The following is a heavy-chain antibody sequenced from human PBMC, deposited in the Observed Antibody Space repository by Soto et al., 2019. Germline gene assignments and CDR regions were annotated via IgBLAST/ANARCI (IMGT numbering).Heavy chain of an antibody. Sequence: GGSLRLSCAASGFTFSDYAMNWVRQAPGKGLEWVSGIRETNSDTYYTNSVRGRFTMSRDNSKNTIYLQMTSLSAEDTAVYYWAISKAGTGGDYYYSGIDVWGQGTTVAVYS. CDR3: AISKAGTGGDYYYSGIDV. CDR2: IRETNSDT. V-gene: IGHV3-23*01. CDR1: GFTFSDYA. J-gene: IGHJ6*02. D-gene: IGHD2-8*02.